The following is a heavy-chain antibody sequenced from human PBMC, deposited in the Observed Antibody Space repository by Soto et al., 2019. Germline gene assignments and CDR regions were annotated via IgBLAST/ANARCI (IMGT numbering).Heavy chain of an antibody. V-gene: IGHV4-34*01. CDR3: ARARIVVVPAARYNWFDP. Sequence: QVQLQQWGAGLLKPSETLSLTCAVYGGSFSGYYWSWIRQPPGKGLEWIGEINHSGSTNYNPSLKSLVTISVDTSKNHFSLKLSSVTAAATAVYYCARARIVVVPAARYNWFDPWGQGTLVTVSS. J-gene: IGHJ5*02. D-gene: IGHD2-2*01. CDR2: INHSGST. CDR1: GGSFSGYY.